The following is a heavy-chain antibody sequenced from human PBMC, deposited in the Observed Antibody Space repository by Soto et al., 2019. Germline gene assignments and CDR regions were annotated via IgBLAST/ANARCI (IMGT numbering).Heavy chain of an antibody. V-gene: IGHV4-34*01. CDR3: ARAEEWELLPNY. J-gene: IGHJ4*02. Sequence: SETLSLTCAVYGGSFSGYYWSWIRQPPGKGLEWIGEINHSGSTNYNPSLKSRVTISVDTSKNQFSLKLSSVTAADTAVYYCARAEEWELLPNYWGQGTLVTVSS. CDR2: INHSGST. CDR1: GGSFSGYY. D-gene: IGHD1-26*01.